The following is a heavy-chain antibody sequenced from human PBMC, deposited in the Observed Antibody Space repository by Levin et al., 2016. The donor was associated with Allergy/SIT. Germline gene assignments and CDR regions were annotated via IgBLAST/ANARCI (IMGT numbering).Heavy chain of an antibody. J-gene: IGHJ4*02. D-gene: IGHD5-18*01. CDR2: MNPNSGNT. Sequence: WVRQAPGQGLEWMGWMNPNSGNTGYAQKFQGRVTMTRNTSISTAYMELSSLRSEDTAVYYCARDTAMGLEDWGQGTLVTVSS. V-gene: IGHV1-8*01. CDR3: ARDTAMGLED.